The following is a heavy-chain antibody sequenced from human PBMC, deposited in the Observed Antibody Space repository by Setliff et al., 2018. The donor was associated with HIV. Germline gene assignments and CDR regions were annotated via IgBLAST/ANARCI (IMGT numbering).Heavy chain of an antibody. CDR1: RYTLTELS. D-gene: IGHD3-22*01. CDR3: ARDYYDSSGYIFFPGLPDY. CDR2: FDPEHRKT. J-gene: IGHJ4*02. V-gene: IGHV1-24*01. Sequence: ASVKVSCKVSRYTLTELSMHWVRQAPGKGLGWMGSFDPEHRKTLYAQKFQGRVTMTQDTSTDTAYMELSSLRSDDTAVYYCARDYYDSSGYIFFPGLPDYWGQGTLVTVSS.